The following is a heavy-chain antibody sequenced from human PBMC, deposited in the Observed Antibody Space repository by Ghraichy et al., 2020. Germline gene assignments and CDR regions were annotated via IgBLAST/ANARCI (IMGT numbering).Heavy chain of an antibody. V-gene: IGHV4-34*01. CDR2: INHSGST. J-gene: IGHJ6*03. CDR3: ARGKVGGYSNYVYFVGRYYMDV. Sequence: SETLSLTCAVYGGSFSGYYWSWIRQPPGKGLEWIGEINHSGSTNYNPSLKSRVTISVDTSKNQFSLKLSSVTAADTAVYYCARGKVGGYSNYVYFVGRYYMDVWGKGTTVTVSS. CDR1: GGSFSGYY. D-gene: IGHD4-11*01.